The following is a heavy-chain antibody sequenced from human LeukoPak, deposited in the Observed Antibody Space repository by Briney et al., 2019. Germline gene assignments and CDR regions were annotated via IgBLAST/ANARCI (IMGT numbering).Heavy chain of an antibody. J-gene: IGHJ3*02. Sequence: PSETLSLTCAVYGGSFSGYYWSWIRQPPGKGLEWIGEINHSGSTNYNPSLKSRVTISVDTSKNQFSLKLSSVTAADTAVYYCARGANPRPPTHTYDYGSGSYRHTSRSAFDIWGQGTMVTVSS. CDR2: INHSGST. CDR3: ARGANPRPPTHTYDYGSGSYRHTSRSAFDI. D-gene: IGHD3-10*01. V-gene: IGHV4-34*01. CDR1: GGSFSGYY.